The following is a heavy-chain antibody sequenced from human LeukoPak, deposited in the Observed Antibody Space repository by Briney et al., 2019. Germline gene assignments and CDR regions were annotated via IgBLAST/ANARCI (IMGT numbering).Heavy chain of an antibody. CDR3: ARAGYSNRWDGVDY. CDR2: INPGDSDT. D-gene: IGHD2/OR15-2a*01. V-gene: IGHV5-51*01. J-gene: IGHJ4*02. Sequence: GESLKISCKGSGYTFTNYWIGWVRQMPGKGLEFMGIINPGDSDTRYGPSFQGQVTISVDKSINTAYLQWSSLKASDSAMYYCARAGYSNRWDGVDYWGQGTLVTVSS. CDR1: GYTFTNYW.